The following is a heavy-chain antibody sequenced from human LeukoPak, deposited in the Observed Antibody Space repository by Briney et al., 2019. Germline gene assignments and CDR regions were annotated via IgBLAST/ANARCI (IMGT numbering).Heavy chain of an antibody. Sequence: GGSLRLSCAASGFTFSSYSMNWVRQAPGKGLEWVSYVSSRSRTIYYAGSVKGRFTISRDNSKNMVYLQMDSLGAEDSAVYYCAENAGYSYGLYYFDYWGQGTLVTVSS. CDR3: AENAGYSYGLYYFDY. CDR2: VSSRSRTI. CDR1: GFTFSSYS. V-gene: IGHV3-48*01. D-gene: IGHD5-18*01. J-gene: IGHJ4*02.